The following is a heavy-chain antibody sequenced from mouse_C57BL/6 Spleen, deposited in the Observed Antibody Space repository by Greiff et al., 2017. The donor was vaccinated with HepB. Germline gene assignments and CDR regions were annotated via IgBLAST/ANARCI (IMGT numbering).Heavy chain of an antibody. D-gene: IGHD1-1*01. CDR2: ISSGSSTI. CDR3: ARGLLLRDY. J-gene: IGHJ2*01. V-gene: IGHV5-17*01. CDR1: GFTFSDYG. Sequence: EVQLVESGGGLVKPGGSLKLSCAASGFTFSDYGMHWVRQAPEKGLEWVAYISSGSSTIYYADTVKGRFTISRDNAKNTLFLQMTSLRSEDTAMYYCARGLLLRDYWGQGTTLTVSS.